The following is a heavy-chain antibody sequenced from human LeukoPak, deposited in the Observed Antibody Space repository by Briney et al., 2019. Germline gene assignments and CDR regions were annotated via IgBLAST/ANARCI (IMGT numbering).Heavy chain of an antibody. D-gene: IGHD3-22*01. CDR2: ISGSGGST. V-gene: IGHV3-23*01. Sequence: GGSLRLSCAAPGFTFSSYAMSWVRQAPGKGLEWVSAISGSGGSTYYADSVKGRFTISRDNSKNTLYLQMNSLRAEDTAVYYCAKDRPAYYYDSSGYYYVDKFDYWGQGTLVTVSS. CDR3: AKDRPAYYYDSSGYYYVDKFDY. CDR1: GFTFSSYA. J-gene: IGHJ4*02.